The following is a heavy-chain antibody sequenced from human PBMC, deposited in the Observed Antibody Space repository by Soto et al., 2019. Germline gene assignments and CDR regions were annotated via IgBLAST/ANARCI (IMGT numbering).Heavy chain of an antibody. Sequence: QVQLVQSGAEVKKPGSSVKVSCKASGGTFSSYAISWVRQAPGQGLEWMGGIIPIFGTANYAQKFQGRVTITAEDYKSTAYMELNSLTDEDTAVYYCAGYGGHEPIYYYYYGMDFWGQGNTVTVSS. V-gene: IGHV1-69*12. J-gene: IGHJ6*02. CDR3: AGYGGHEPIYYYYYGMDF. CDR2: IIPIFGTA. D-gene: IGHD2-15*01. CDR1: GGTFSSYA.